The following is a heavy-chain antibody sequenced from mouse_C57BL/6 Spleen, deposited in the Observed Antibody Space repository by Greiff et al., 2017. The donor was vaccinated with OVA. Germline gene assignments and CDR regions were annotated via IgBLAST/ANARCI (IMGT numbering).Heavy chain of an antibody. CDR2: ISGGGGNT. V-gene: IGHV5-9*01. CDR1: GFTFSSYT. Sequence: EVKLVESGGGLVKPGGSLKLSCAASGFTFSSYTMSWVRQTPEKRLEWVATISGGGGNTYYPDSVKGRFTISRDNAKNTLYLQMSSLRSEDTALYYCARQEDYYGSSYVGAMDYWGQGTSGTVSS. J-gene: IGHJ4*01. CDR3: ARQEDYYGSSYVGAMDY. D-gene: IGHD1-1*01.